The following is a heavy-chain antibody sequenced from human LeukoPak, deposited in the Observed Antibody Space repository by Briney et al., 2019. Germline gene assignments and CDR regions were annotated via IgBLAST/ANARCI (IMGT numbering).Heavy chain of an antibody. J-gene: IGHJ5*02. Sequence: SETLSLTCTVSGGSISSGGYYWSWIRQPPGKGLEWIGYIYHSGSTYYNPSFKSRVTISVDRSKNQFSLKLSSVTAADTAVYYCARGDSGHDNWFDPWGQGTLVTVSS. CDR3: ARGDSGHDNWFDP. CDR2: IYHSGST. CDR1: GGSISSGGYY. D-gene: IGHD5-12*01. V-gene: IGHV4-30-2*01.